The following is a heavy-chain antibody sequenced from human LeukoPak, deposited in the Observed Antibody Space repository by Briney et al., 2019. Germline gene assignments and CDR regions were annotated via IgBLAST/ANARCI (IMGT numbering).Heavy chain of an antibody. CDR1: GGSFSGYY. CDR2: INHSGST. Sequence: SETLSLTCAVYGGSFSGYYWSWIRQPPGKGLEWIGEINHSGSTNYNPSLTSRVTISVETSKNQFSLKLSSVTAADTAVYYCARAPPYDYVWGSYRSSPFDYWGQGTLVTVSS. CDR3: ARAPPYDYVWGSYRSSPFDY. D-gene: IGHD3-16*02. V-gene: IGHV4-34*01. J-gene: IGHJ4*02.